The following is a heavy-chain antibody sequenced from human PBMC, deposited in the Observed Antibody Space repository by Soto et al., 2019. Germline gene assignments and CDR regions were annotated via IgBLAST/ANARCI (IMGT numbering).Heavy chain of an antibody. CDR3: AKDWGSITGTTQDY. CDR1: GFTFSSYA. V-gene: IGHV3-23*01. J-gene: IGHJ4*02. D-gene: IGHD1-20*01. CDR2: ISGSGGST. Sequence: PGGSLRLSCAASGFTFSSYAMSWVRQAPGKGLEWVSAISGSGGSTYYADSVKGRFTISRDNSKNTLYLQMNSLRAEDTAVYYCAKDWGSITGTTQDYWGQGTLVTVSS.